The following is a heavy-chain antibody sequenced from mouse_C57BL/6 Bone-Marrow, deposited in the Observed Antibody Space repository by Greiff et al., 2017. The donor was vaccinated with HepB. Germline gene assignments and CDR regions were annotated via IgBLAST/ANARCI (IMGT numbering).Heavy chain of an antibody. Sequence: QVQLQQPGAELVLPGASVKLSCKASGYTFTSYWMHWVQQRPGPGLEWIGEIDPSDSYTNYNQKFKGKTTLTVDKSSSTAYMQLSSLTSEDSAVYYCASSVSTTPVGRYFDVWGTGTTVSVAS. CDR3: ASSVSTTPVGRYFDV. CDR1: GYTFTSYW. CDR2: IDPSDSYT. J-gene: IGHJ1*03. D-gene: IGHD1-1*01. V-gene: IGHV1-69*01.